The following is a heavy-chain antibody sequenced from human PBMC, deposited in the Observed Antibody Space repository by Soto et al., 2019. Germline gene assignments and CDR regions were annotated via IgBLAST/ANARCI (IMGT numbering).Heavy chain of an antibody. CDR3: ARVKKAAAGTFDY. V-gene: IGHV4-59*01. CDR1: GGSISSYY. Sequence: SETLSLTCTVSGGSISSYYWSWIRQPPGKGLGWIGYIYYSGSTNYNPSLKSRVTISVDTSKNQFSLKLSSVTAADTAVYYCARVKKAAAGTFDYWGQGTLVTVSS. J-gene: IGHJ4*02. D-gene: IGHD6-13*01. CDR2: IYYSGST.